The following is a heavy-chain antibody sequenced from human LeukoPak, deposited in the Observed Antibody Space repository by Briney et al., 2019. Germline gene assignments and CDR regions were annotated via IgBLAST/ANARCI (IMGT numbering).Heavy chain of an antibody. CDR2: IKSKSDGRTT. V-gene: IGHV3-15*01. J-gene: IGHJ4*02. CDR1: GFTFTNAW. D-gene: IGHD6-13*01. CDR3: TTIAAAGHFDY. Sequence: PGGSLRLSCAASGFTFTNAWMSWVRQAPGKGLEWVGRIKSKSDGRTTDYAAPVKGRFTISRDDSKNTLYLQMNSLKTEDTAVYYCTTIAAAGHFDYWGQGTLVTVSS.